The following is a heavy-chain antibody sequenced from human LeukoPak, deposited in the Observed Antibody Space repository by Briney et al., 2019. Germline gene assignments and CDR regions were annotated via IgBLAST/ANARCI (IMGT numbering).Heavy chain of an antibody. D-gene: IGHD3-16*01. V-gene: IGHV3-21*06. Sequence: GGSLRLSCAASGFTFNSYTMNWVRQAPGKGLEWVSSISSTSKYIDYADSVKGRFTISRDNSKNSLFLQMNSLRAEDTAVYYCARESHLGAHYYMDVWGKGTTVTVSS. J-gene: IGHJ6*03. CDR1: GFTFNSYT. CDR2: ISSTSKYI. CDR3: ARESHLGAHYYMDV.